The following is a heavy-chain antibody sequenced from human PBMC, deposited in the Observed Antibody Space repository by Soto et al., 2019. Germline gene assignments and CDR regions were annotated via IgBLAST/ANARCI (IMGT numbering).Heavy chain of an antibody. D-gene: IGHD3-3*01. CDR1: GGSISSGDYY. CDR3: ARKKVCITIFGVVTYGMDV. Sequence: QVQLQESGPGLVKPSQTLSLTCTVSGGSISSGDYYWSWIRQPPGKGLEWIGYIYYSGSTYYNPSLNSRVTISVDTSKNQFSLKLSSVTAADTAVYYCARKKVCITIFGVVTYGMDVWGQGTTVTVSS. CDR2: IYYSGST. V-gene: IGHV4-30-4*01. J-gene: IGHJ6*02.